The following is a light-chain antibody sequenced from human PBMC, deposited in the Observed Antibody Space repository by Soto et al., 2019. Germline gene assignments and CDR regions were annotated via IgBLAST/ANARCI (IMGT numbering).Light chain of an antibody. CDR3: QEYNSDSWT. CDR2: AAS. Sequence: IQVTQSPSSLSASVGDRVSISCRASQSISYNLNWYQQKPGKAPKVIISAASTLQGGVPSRFSGRGSGTEFTLTISNLQPDDFATYYCQEYNSDSWTFGQGTKVDIK. J-gene: IGKJ1*01. CDR1: QSISYN. V-gene: IGKV1-39*01.